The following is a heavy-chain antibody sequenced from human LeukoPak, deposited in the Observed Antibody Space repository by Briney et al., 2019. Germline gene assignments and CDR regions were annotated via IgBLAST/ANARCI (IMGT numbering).Heavy chain of an antibody. J-gene: IGHJ4*02. D-gene: IGHD1-26*01. CDR2: INHSGST. CDR1: GGSFSGYY. Sequence: SETLSLTCAVYGGSFSGYYWSWIRQPPGKGLEWIGEINHSGSTNYNPSLKSRVTISVDTSKNQFSLKLSSVTAADTAVYYCARLALQEVGATQTYYLDYWGQGTLVTVSS. V-gene: IGHV4-34*01. CDR3: ARLALQEVGATQTYYLDY.